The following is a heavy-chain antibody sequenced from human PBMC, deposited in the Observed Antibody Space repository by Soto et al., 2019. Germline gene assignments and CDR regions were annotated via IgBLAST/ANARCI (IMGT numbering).Heavy chain of an antibody. CDR1: GFTFTSSA. D-gene: IGHD6-13*01. J-gene: IGHJ6*02. CDR2: IVVGSGNT. Sequence: GASVKVSCKASGFTFTSSAVQWVRQARGQRLEWVGWIVVGSGNTNYAQKFQGRVTITADKSTSTAYMELSSLRSEDTAVYYCASGIAAAGRRLGYYYYGMDVWGQGTTVTVSS. V-gene: IGHV1-58*01. CDR3: ASGIAAAGRRLGYYYYGMDV.